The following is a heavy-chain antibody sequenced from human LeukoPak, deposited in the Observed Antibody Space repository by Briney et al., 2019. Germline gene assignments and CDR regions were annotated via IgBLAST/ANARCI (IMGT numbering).Heavy chain of an antibody. CDR2: IYHSGST. D-gene: IGHD3-10*01. J-gene: IGHJ6*03. Sequence: PSETLSLTCTVSGGSISSSTFYWGWIRQPPGKGLEWIGSIYHSGSTYYNPSLKSRVTISVDTSKNQFSLKLSSVTAADTAVYYCARGGPTSYYYYYMDVWGKGTTVTVSS. CDR3: ARGGPTSYYYYYMDV. V-gene: IGHV4-39*07. CDR1: GGSISSSTFY.